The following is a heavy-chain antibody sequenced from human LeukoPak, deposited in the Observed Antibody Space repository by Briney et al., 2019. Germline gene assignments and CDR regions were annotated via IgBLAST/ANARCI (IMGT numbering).Heavy chain of an antibody. CDR3: ARGSRYYDFWSGYPSRYGMDV. CDR1: GYTFTSYD. J-gene: IGHJ6*02. D-gene: IGHD3-3*01. V-gene: IGHV1-8*01. Sequence: VASVKVSCKASGYTFTSYDINWVRQATGQGLEWMGWMNPNSGNTGYAQKFRGRVTMTRNTSISTAYMELSSLRSEDTAVYYCARGSRYYDFWSGYPSRYGMDVWGQGTTVTVSS. CDR2: MNPNSGNT.